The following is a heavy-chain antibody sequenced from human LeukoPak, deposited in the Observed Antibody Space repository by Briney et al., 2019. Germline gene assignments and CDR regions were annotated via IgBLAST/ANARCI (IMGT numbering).Heavy chain of an antibody. J-gene: IGHJ4*02. CDR2: ISAYNGNT. D-gene: IGHD1-26*01. CDR3: ARGRFSGIVGATIDY. CDR1: GGTFSSYA. Sequence: GASVKVSCKASGGTFSSYAISWVRQAPGQGLEWMGLISAYNGNTNYAQKLQGRVTMTTDTSTSTAYMELRSLRSDDTAVYYCARGRFSGIVGATIDYWGQGTLVTVSS. V-gene: IGHV1-18*01.